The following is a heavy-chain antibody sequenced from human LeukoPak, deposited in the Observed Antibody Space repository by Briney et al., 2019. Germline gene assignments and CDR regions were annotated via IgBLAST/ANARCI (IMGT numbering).Heavy chain of an antibody. CDR1: GFTFSSYW. D-gene: IGHD3-22*01. V-gene: IGHV3-74*01. CDR3: ARAPSEIGGYYPEYFRH. CDR2: IKGDGNT. Sequence: GGSLRLSCAASGFTFSSYWMHWVRQAPGKGLVWVSRIKGDGNTNYADSVKGRFTISGDNAKNTVSLQMNSLRAEDTGVYYCARAPSEIGGYYPEYFRHWGQGTLVTVSS. J-gene: IGHJ1*01.